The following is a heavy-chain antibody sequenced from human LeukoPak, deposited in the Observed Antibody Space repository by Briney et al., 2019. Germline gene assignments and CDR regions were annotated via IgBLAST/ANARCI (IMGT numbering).Heavy chain of an antibody. CDR3: AKGGKWDVTPFDY. J-gene: IGHJ4*02. CDR1: GFTFSSYG. V-gene: IGHV3-30*18. D-gene: IGHD1-26*01. Sequence: GGSLRLSCAASGFTFSSYGMHWVRQAPGKGLEWVAVISYDGSNKYYADSVKGRFTISRDNSKNTLYLQVNSLRAEDTAVYYCAKGGKWDVTPFDYWGQGTLVTVSS. CDR2: ISYDGSNK.